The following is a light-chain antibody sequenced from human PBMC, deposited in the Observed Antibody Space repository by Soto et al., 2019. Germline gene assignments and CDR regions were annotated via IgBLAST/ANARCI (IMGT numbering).Light chain of an antibody. V-gene: IGKV3-15*01. CDR1: QSISDT. CDR2: GAS. Sequence: EIVRTQSPATLSLSPGCRYTISCPASQSISDTLAWYQQKPGQAPRLLIHGASTRAPGFPARFSGGGSGTDFTLTSTRLEPEDFAVYYCQYYGNSPLTFGQGTKVEIK. J-gene: IGKJ1*01. CDR3: QYYGNSPLT.